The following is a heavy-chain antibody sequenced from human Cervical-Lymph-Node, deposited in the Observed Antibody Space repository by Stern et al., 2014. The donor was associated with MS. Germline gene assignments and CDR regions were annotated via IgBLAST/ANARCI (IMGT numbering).Heavy chain of an antibody. J-gene: IGHJ5*01. CDR2: INRDGSVT. V-gene: IGHV3-7*01. CDR1: GSTLSTSW. Sequence: VQLVESGGGLVQPGGSQRLSCVASGSTLSTSWMSWVRQAPGKGLEWVGEINRDGSVTCYLDSVKGRFPISRDNAKSSLYLEMNSVRAEDTAVYYCTRFLQSGWSDLFDSWGRGTLVTVSS. CDR3: TRFLQSGWSDLFDS. D-gene: IGHD6-19*01.